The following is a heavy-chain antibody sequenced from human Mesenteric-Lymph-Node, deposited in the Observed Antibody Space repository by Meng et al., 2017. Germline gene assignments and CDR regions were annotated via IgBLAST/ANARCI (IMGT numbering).Heavy chain of an antibody. V-gene: IGHV1-18*01. J-gene: IGHJ4*01. CDR1: GYTFTHYG. CDR2: ISAYNGNT. D-gene: IGHD3-10*01. CDR3: ARVRDTMIRGVTDY. Sequence: ASVKVSCKASGYTFTHYGIIWVRQAPGQGLEWMGWISAYNGNTNYAQNLQGRVTMTTDTSTTTAYMGLRSLRSDDTAVYYCARVRDTMIRGVTDYWGQGTLVTVSS.